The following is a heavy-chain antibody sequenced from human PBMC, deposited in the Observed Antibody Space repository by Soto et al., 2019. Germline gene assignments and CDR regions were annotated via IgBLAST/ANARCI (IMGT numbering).Heavy chain of an antibody. J-gene: IGHJ4*02. CDR1: GFTFSRYW. CDR3: ARDFGRSGGSGFDY. V-gene: IGHV3-74*01. Sequence: GWSLRLSCAASGFTFSRYWMHWVRQTPGKGLVWVSRITSDGSSTTYADSVKGRFTISRDNAKNRLYLQMNSLRVEDTALYYCARDFGRSGGSGFDYWGLGTLVTVSS. CDR2: ITSDGSST. D-gene: IGHD2-15*01.